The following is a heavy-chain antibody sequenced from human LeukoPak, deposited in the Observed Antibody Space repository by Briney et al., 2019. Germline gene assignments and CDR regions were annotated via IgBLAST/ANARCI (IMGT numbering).Heavy chain of an antibody. J-gene: IGHJ4*02. CDR3: ARGELLVVYYFDY. CDR2: IYYSVST. V-gene: IGHV4-31*03. D-gene: IGHD1-26*01. CDR1: GGSISSGAYY. Sequence: PSQTLSLTCTVSGGSISSGAYYWSWIRQHPGKGLEWIGYIYYSVSTYYNPSLKSRVTISVDTSKNQFPLKLSSVTAADTAVYYCARGELLVVYYFDYWGQGTLVTVSS.